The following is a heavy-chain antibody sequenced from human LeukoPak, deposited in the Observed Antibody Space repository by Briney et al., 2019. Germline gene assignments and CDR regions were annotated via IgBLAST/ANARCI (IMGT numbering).Heavy chain of an antibody. V-gene: IGHV4-61*01. D-gene: IGHD3-22*01. J-gene: IGHJ4*02. CDR3: ARDPSGYFNY. CDR2: IYDSGST. CDR1: GGSVSSGSYY. Sequence: SETLSLTCTVSGGSVSSGSYYWSWIRQPPGKGLEWIGYIYDSGSTNYNPSLKSRVTISVDTSKNQFSLKLSSVTAADTAVYYCARDPSGYFNYWDQGTLVTVSS.